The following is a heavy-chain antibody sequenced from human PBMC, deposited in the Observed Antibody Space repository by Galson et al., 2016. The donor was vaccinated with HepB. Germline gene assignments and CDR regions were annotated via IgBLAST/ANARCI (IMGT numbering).Heavy chain of an antibody. Sequence: SLRLSCAASGFTFSNRGMHWVRQAPGKGLEWVAADSMDGRRKFYADSVKGRFTISRDNSNNMLFLQMNSLRADDTAVYYCAKRHEYCPPVGCSVDYWGQGTLVS. CDR3: AKRHEYCPPVGCSVDY. CDR2: DSMDGRRK. CDR1: GFTFSNRG. V-gene: IGHV3-30*18. D-gene: IGHD2/OR15-2a*01. J-gene: IGHJ4*02.